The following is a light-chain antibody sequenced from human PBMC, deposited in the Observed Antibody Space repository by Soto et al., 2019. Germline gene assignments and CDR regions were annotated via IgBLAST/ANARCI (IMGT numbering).Light chain of an antibody. Sequence: EKVMTQSPATLSVSPGERATLSCRASQSVSSNLAWYQQKPGQAPRLLIYGASTRATGIPARFSGSGSGTEFTLTISSLQSEDSAVYYCQQYDNWPRGTFGQGTKLEI. CDR3: QQYDNWPRGT. CDR2: GAS. CDR1: QSVSSN. J-gene: IGKJ2*02. V-gene: IGKV3-15*01.